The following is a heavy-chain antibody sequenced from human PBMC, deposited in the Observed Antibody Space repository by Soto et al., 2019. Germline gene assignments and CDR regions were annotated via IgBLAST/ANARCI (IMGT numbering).Heavy chain of an antibody. CDR3: ARNTGYTSGWYHYYYGIDG. Sequence: SVKVSAKASGGTFSSYAISWVRQAPGQGLEWMGGIIPIFGTANYAQKFQGRVTITADESTSTAYKELSSLRSEDTAVYYCARNTGYTSGWYHYYYGIDGRGKGP. CDR2: IIPIFGTA. D-gene: IGHD6-19*01. J-gene: IGHJ6*04. CDR1: GGTFSSYA. V-gene: IGHV1-69*13.